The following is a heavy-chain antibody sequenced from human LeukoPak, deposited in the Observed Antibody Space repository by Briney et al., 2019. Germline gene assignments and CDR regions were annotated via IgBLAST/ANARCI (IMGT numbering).Heavy chain of an antibody. CDR1: GITFRSYW. V-gene: IGHV3-7*01. CDR2: IKQDGSEK. CDR3: ARARYYYDSSGYYPFDY. J-gene: IGHJ4*02. Sequence: PGGSLRLSCAASGITFRSYWMSWVRQAPGKGLEWVANIKQDGSEKYYVDSVKGRFTISRDNAKSSLYLQMNSLRAEDTAVYYCARARYYYDSSGYYPFDYWGQGTLVTVSS. D-gene: IGHD3-22*01.